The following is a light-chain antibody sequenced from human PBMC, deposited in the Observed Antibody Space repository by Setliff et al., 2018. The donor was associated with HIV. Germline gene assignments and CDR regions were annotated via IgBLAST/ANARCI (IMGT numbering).Light chain of an antibody. CDR1: SSGVGSYKL. V-gene: IGLV2-23*02. J-gene: IGLJ1*01. CDR3: CSYAGSGTLYV. Sequence: QSALTQPASVSGSPGQSITISCTGTSSGVGSYKLVSWYQQHPGKAPKVMIYEVTKRPSGVSNRFSGSKSANTASLTISGLQAEDEADYYCCSYAGSGTLYVFGTGTKVPS. CDR2: EVT.